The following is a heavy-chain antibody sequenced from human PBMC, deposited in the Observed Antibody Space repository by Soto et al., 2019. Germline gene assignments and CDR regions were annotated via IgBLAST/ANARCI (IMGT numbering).Heavy chain of an antibody. CDR3: ALAGYDGNCYAVTPLSAGDF. J-gene: IGHJ4*02. CDR2: ISSSGSII. V-gene: IGHV3-11*01. D-gene: IGHD2-2*01. CDR1: GFTFSDYY. Sequence: QVQLVVSGGGLVKPGGSLRISCAASGFTFSDYYISWIRQAPGKGLEWVSYISSSGSIIYYADSVKGRFTISRDNAKNSLYLQMNSLRAEDTAVYYCALAGYDGNCYAVTPLSAGDFWGQGTLVTVSS.